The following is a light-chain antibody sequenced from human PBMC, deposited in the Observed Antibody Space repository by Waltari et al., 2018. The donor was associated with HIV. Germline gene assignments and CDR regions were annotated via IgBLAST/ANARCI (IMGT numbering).Light chain of an antibody. CDR3: SSYADRNGFYVV. CDR1: NSDIGGYNY. J-gene: IGLJ2*01. V-gene: IGLV2-8*01. CDR2: EVT. Sequence: QSALTQPPSASGSPGQSVTISCTGTNSDIGGYNYVSWYQQHPGKAPKLVISEVTKRPSGVPELFSGSKSGTTASLTVSGLQAEDEADYYCSSYADRNGFYVVFGGGTRLTVL.